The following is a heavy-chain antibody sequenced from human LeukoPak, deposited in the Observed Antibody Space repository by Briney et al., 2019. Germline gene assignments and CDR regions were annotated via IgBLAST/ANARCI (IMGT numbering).Heavy chain of an antibody. V-gene: IGHV3-21*01. CDR3: ARDRLGYCSGGSCYFDY. Sequence: GGSLRLSCAASGFTFSSYSMKWVRQAPGKGLEWVSSISSSSSYIYYADSVKGRFTISRDNAKNSLYLQMNSLRAEDTAVYYCARDRLGYCSGGSCYFDYWGQGTLVTVSS. D-gene: IGHD2-15*01. J-gene: IGHJ4*02. CDR1: GFTFSSYS. CDR2: ISSSSSYI.